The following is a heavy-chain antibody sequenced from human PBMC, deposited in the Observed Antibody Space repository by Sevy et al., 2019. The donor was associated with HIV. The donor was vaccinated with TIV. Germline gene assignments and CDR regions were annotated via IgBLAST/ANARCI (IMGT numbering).Heavy chain of an antibody. V-gene: IGHV3-53*01. CDR2: IYSGGST. Sequence: GGSLRLSCAASGFTVSSNYMSWVRQAPGKGLEWVSVIYSGGSTYYADSVKGRFTISRDNSKNTLYLQMNSLRAEDTSVYYCARGLYSHGYNYWGQGTLVTVSS. D-gene: IGHD5-18*01. CDR3: ARGLYSHGYNY. J-gene: IGHJ4*02. CDR1: GFTVSSNY.